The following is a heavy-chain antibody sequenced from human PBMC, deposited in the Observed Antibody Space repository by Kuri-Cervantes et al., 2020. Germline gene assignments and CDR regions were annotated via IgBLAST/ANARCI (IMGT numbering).Heavy chain of an antibody. D-gene: IGHD3-10*01. CDR1: GFTFSSYP. CDR3: ARGVRGVQPLFDY. CDR2: ISYDGSNK. Sequence: GGSLRLSCAASGFTFSSYPMHWVRQAPGKGLEWVAVISYDGSNKYYADSVKGRFTISRDNSKNTLYLQMNSLRAEDTAVYYCARGVRGVQPLFDYWGQGTLVTVSS. V-gene: IGHV3-30*01. J-gene: IGHJ4*02.